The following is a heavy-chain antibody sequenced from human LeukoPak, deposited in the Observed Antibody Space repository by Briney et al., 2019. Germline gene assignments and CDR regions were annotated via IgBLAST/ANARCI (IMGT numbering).Heavy chain of an antibody. J-gene: IGHJ5*02. V-gene: IGHV1-24*01. CDR3: AKRKLIVGPFGLDP. CDR2: FDPEDGET. CDR1: GYTLTELS. D-gene: IGHD3-22*01. Sequence: ASVTVSCKVSGYTLTELSMHWVRQAPGKGLEWMGGFDPEDGETIYAQKFEGRVTMTEDTSTDTAYMELSSLRSEDTAVYYCAKRKLIVGPFGLDPWGQGTLVTVSS.